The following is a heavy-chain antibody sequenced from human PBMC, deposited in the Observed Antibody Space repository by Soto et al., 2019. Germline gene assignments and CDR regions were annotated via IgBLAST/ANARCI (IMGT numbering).Heavy chain of an antibody. J-gene: IGHJ4*02. V-gene: IGHV6-1*01. CDR1: GDSVSIYSGA. D-gene: IGHD1-26*01. CDR2: TYYRSKWYY. Sequence: SQTLSLTCVISGDSVSIYSGAWNWIRQSPSRGLEWLGRTYYRSKWYYDYAESVKSRIIISVDTSRNTVSLQMNSLRAEDTALYYCAKGRYSGSQVLSEFNYWGQRTLVTVSS. CDR3: AKGRYSGSQVLSEFNY.